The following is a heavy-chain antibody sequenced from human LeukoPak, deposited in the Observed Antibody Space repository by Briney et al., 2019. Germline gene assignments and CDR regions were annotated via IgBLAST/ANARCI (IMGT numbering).Heavy chain of an antibody. Sequence: PGGSLRLSCAASGFTFDDYAMHWVRQAPGKGLEWVSGISWNSGSIGYADSVKGRFTISRDNAKNSLYLQMNSLRAEDTALYYCAKSAEATPIYYFDYWGQGPLVTVSS. CDR2: ISWNSGSI. J-gene: IGHJ4*02. CDR1: GFTFDDYA. V-gene: IGHV3-9*01. CDR3: AKSAEATPIYYFDY. D-gene: IGHD1-26*01.